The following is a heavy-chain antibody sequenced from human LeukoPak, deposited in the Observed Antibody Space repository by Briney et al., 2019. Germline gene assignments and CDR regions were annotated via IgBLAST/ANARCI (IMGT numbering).Heavy chain of an antibody. J-gene: IGHJ4*02. CDR2: ISAYNGNR. D-gene: IGHD5-18*01. CDR3: ARISGYSYGPRFDYFDY. CDR1: GYTFTTHG. Sequence: GASVQASCKASGYTFTTHGVSWVRQAPGQGLEWMGWISAYNGNRNHAQKFQGRVTITTDTSTNTAYMELRSLRSDDTAVYYCARISGYSYGPRFDYFDYWGQGTLVTVSS. V-gene: IGHV1-18*01.